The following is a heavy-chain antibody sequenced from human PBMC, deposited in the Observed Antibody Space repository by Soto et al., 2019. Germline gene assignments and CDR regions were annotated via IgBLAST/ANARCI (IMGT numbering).Heavy chain of an antibody. CDR2: ISAYNGNT. Sequence: ASVKVSCKASGYTFTSYGISWVRQAPGQGLEWMGWISAYNGNTNYAQKLQGRVTMSTATTYMELSRLTSEDTAIYYCAADATAWQQMVPSDYWGQGTLVTVSS. J-gene: IGHJ4*02. D-gene: IGHD2-8*01. V-gene: IGHV1-18*04. CDR3: AADATAWQQMVPSDY. CDR1: GYTFTSYG.